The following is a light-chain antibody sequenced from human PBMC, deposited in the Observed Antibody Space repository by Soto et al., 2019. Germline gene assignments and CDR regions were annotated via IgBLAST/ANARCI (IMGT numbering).Light chain of an antibody. CDR2: YAS. J-gene: IGKJ3*01. V-gene: IGKV3-15*01. CDR1: ESVHSN. Sequence: EVVMTQSPATLSVSPGERVTLSCRASESVHSNLAWYQQKPGQGPSLLIYYASTRVTGVPDRFSGSGSGTEFTLTISSLQSEDVGVYYCQHYSSWPPTFGPGTKVAIK. CDR3: QHYSSWPPT.